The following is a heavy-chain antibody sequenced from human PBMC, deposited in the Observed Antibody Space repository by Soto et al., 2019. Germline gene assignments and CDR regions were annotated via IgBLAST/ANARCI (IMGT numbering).Heavy chain of an antibody. CDR1: GFTFSSYS. CDR2: ISSSSSYI. CDR3: ARGDINIEMATPDYYYYGMDV. J-gene: IGHJ6*02. D-gene: IGHD5-12*01. V-gene: IGHV3-21*01. Sequence: PGGSLRLSCAASGFTFSSYSMNWIRQAPGKGLEWVSSISSSSSYIYYADSVRGRFTISRDNAKNSLYLQMNSLRAEDTAVYYCARGDINIEMATPDYYYYGMDVWGQGTTVTVSS.